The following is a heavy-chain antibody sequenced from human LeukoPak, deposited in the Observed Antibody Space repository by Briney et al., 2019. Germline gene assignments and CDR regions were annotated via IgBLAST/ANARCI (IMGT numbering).Heavy chain of an antibody. CDR2: ISGSGGSS. Sequence: GGSLRLSCAASGFTFSSSSMSWVRQAPGKGLEWVSTISGSGGSSYYADSVKGRFTISRDDSKNTLYLQMHSLRAEDTAVYYCAKITTNWGRGTLVTVSS. V-gene: IGHV3-23*01. CDR3: AKITTN. D-gene: IGHD1-1*01. J-gene: IGHJ4*02. CDR1: GFTFSSSS.